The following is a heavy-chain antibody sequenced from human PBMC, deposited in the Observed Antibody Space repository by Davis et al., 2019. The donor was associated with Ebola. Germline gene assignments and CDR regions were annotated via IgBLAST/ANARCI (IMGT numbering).Heavy chain of an antibody. J-gene: IGHJ6*02. CDR1: GFTFSSYW. V-gene: IGHV3-66*01. Sequence: GESLKISCAASGFTFSSYWMSWVRQAPGKGLEWVSVIYSGGSTYYADSVKGRFTISRDNSKNTLYLQMNSLRAEDTAVYYCARDYYCSGGSCYSDGMDVWGQGTTVTVSS. CDR2: IYSGGST. CDR3: ARDYYCSGGSCYSDGMDV. D-gene: IGHD2-15*01.